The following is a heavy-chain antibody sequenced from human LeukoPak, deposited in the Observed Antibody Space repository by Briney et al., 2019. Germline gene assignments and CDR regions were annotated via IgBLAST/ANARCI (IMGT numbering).Heavy chain of an antibody. D-gene: IGHD6-13*01. CDR2: ISSTSDFI. Sequence: GGSLRLSCAGSEFTFSAYSMTWVRQAPGKGLEWVSSISSTSDFIDYADSVKGRFTISRDNAENSLYLQMNSLRAEDTALYYCARGSGSSSWYNSFDFWGQGTLVTVSS. V-gene: IGHV3-21*01. J-gene: IGHJ4*02. CDR1: EFTFSAYS. CDR3: ARGSGSSSWYNSFDF.